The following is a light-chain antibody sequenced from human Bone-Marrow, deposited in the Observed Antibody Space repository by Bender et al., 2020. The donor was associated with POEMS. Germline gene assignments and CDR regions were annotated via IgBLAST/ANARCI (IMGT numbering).Light chain of an antibody. CDR1: SSDVGSYNR. V-gene: IGLV2-23*02. Sequence: QSALTQPASVSGSPGQSITIPCIGNSSDVGSYNRASWFQQHPGKAPKVIIYEDTKRPSGVSNRLSGSKSGNTASLTISGLQAEDEADYYCCSYASGNTVVIFGGGTRLTVL. CDR3: CSYASGNTVVI. CDR2: EDT. J-gene: IGLJ2*01.